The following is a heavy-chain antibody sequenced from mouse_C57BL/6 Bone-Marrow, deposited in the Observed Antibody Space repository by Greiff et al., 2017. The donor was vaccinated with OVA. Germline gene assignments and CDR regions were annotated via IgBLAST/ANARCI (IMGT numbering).Heavy chain of an antibody. D-gene: IGHD4-1*01. V-gene: IGHV1-54*01. CDR1: GYAFTNYL. CDR2: INPGSGVT. CDR3: ASWESGHY. J-gene: IGHJ2*01. Sequence: QVQLQQSGAELVRPGTSVKVSCKASGYAFTNYLIEWVKQRPGQGLEWIGVINPGSGVTNYNEKFKGKATLTADKSSSTAYMQLSSLTSEDSAVYFCASWESGHYWGQGTTLTVSS.